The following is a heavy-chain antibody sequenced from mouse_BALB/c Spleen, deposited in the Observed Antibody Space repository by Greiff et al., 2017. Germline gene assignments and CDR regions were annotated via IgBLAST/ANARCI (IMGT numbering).Heavy chain of an antibody. CDR2: INPYNGGT. D-gene: IGHD1-1*01. J-gene: IGHJ2*01. CDR1: GYSFTGYT. V-gene: IGHV1-18*01. CDR3: ARAPPHYYGSSYPFDY. Sequence: EVQLQQSGPELVKPGASMKISCKASGYSFTGYTMNWVKQSHGKNLEWIGLINPYNGGTSYNQKFKGKATLTVDKSSSTAYMELLSLTSEDSAVYYCARAPPHYYGSSYPFDYWGQGTTLTVSS.